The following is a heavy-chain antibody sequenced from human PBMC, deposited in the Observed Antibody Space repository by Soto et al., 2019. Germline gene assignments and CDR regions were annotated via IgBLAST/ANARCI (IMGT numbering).Heavy chain of an antibody. CDR1: GYSFTIYG. CDR3: AREGTIRTDAFDI. Sequence: ASVKVSCKASGYSFTIYGISWGRHAPGQGLEWMGWISPDTGNTNYAQKVQHRVTMTTDTPTTTAYMELRNLTSDDTALYFCAREGTIRTDAFDIWGQGTMVTVSS. D-gene: IGHD2-2*02. J-gene: IGHJ3*02. CDR2: ISPDTGNT. V-gene: IGHV1-18*01.